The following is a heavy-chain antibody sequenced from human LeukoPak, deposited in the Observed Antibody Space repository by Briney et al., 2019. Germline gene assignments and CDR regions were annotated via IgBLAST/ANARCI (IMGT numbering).Heavy chain of an antibody. J-gene: IGHJ6*02. V-gene: IGHV1-69*04. Sequence: SVKVSCKASGGTFSSYAISWVRQAPGQGLEWMGRIIPILGIANYAQKFQGRVTITADESTSTAYMELSSLRSEDTAVYYCARATTRPRIAVAGTPYYYGMDVWGQGTTVTVSS. D-gene: IGHD6-19*01. CDR2: IIPILGIA. CDR1: GGTFSSYA. CDR3: ARATTRPRIAVAGTPYYYGMDV.